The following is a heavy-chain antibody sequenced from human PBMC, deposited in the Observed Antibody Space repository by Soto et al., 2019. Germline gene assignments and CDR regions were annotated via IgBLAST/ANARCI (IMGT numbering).Heavy chain of an antibody. Sequence: QVHLEESGGGLVKPGGSLRLSCTASGFTFSDYYMSWIRQAPGKGLEWLAYISGSGSTTYYTASVKGRFAISRDNARTSLYLQINALRVEDSGVYYCARSSLTYFEFWGQGTLVTVSS. V-gene: IGHV3-11*01. J-gene: IGHJ4*02. CDR1: GFTFSDYY. CDR2: ISGSGSTT. CDR3: ARSSLTYFEF.